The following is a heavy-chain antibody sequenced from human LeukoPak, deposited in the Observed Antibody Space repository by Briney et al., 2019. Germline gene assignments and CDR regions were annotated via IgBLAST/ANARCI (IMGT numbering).Heavy chain of an antibody. CDR1: GFTFSSYA. CDR2: IYYSGST. Sequence: LRLSCAASGFTFSSYAMSWVRQPPGKGLEWIGYIYYSGSTYCNPSLKSRVTVSVDTSKNQFSLKLSSVTAADTAVYYCARSEARAGTFSFDYWGQGTLVTVSS. CDR3: ARSEARAGTFSFDY. V-gene: IGHV4-30-4*08. D-gene: IGHD6-13*01. J-gene: IGHJ4*02.